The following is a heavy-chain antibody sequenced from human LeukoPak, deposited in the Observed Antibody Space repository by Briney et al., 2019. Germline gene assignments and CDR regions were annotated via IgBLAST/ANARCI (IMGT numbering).Heavy chain of an antibody. D-gene: IGHD1-26*01. CDR3: ARDSIPTYYSGTYYFEY. J-gene: IGHJ4*02. V-gene: IGHV1-46*01. Sequence: ASVKVSCKASGYTFASYYMHWVRQAPGQGLEWMGIINPSGGSTTYAQKSQGRVAMTRDTSTSTVYIELRSLRSEATAVYYCARDSIPTYYSGTYYFEYWGQGTLVTVSS. CDR2: INPSGGST. CDR1: GYTFASYY.